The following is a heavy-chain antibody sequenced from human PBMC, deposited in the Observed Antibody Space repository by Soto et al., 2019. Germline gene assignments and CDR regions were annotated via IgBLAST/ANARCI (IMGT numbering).Heavy chain of an antibody. CDR2: ISSSSSYI. CDR1: GFTFSSYR. CDR3: ARAGIRIAVAVDFWY. J-gene: IGHJ4*02. Sequence: EVQLVESGGGLVKPGGSLRLSCAASGFTFSSYRMNWVRQAPGKGLEWVSSISSSSSYIYYADSVKGRFTISRDNAKNSLYLQMNSLRAEDTAVYYCARAGIRIAVAVDFWYWGQGTLVTVSS. D-gene: IGHD6-19*01. V-gene: IGHV3-21*01.